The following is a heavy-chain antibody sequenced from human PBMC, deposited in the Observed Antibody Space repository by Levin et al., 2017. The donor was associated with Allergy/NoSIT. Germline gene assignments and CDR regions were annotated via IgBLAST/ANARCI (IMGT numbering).Heavy chain of an antibody. CDR3: AREGTSSGYAGAFDY. CDR1: GFTFSSYP. V-gene: IGHV3-30*01. Sequence: GESLKISCVASGFTFSSYPMHWVRQAPGTGLEWVAVISSDASHKGYADSVKGRFTFSRDNSKNMAYLQMNSLRPEDTAVYYCAREGTSSGYAGAFDYWGQGTLVTVSS. D-gene: IGHD3-22*01. J-gene: IGHJ4*02. CDR2: ISSDASHK.